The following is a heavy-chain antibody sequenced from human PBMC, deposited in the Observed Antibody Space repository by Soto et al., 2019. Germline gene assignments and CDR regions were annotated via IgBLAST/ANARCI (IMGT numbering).Heavy chain of an antibody. CDR2: INPSNST. CDR3: ATVYCSGGSCYSIDY. J-gene: IGHJ4*01. D-gene: IGHD2-15*01. V-gene: IGHV1-46*03. Sequence: QVQLVQSGAEVKKPGASVKVSCKASGYTFTSYYMHWVRQAPGQGLEWMGIINPSNSTSYAQKFQVRVTMTRDTSTSTVYMELSSLRSEDTAVYYCATVYCSGGSCYSIDYWGHGTLVTVSS. CDR1: GYTFTSYY.